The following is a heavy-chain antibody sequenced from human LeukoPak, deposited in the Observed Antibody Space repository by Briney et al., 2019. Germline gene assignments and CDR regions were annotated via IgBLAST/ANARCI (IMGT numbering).Heavy chain of an antibody. CDR1: GYTFTGFT. J-gene: IGHJ4*02. CDR3: ARVNGYSFDY. D-gene: IGHD2-8*01. Sequence: GASVKVSCKASGYTFTGFTIHWVRQAPGQRLEWMGWINTGNGNTKYSQKFQGRVTITRDTTASTAYMELSSLRSKDTAIYYCARVNGYSFDYWGQGALVTVSS. V-gene: IGHV1-3*04. CDR2: INTGNGNT.